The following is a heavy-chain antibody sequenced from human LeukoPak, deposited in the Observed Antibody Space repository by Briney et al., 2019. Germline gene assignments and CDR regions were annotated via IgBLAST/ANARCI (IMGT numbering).Heavy chain of an antibody. Sequence: ASVKVSCKASGYTFTGYYMHWVRQARGQGLEWMGWINPNSGGTNYAQKFQGRVTMTRDTSISTAYMELSRLRSDDTAVYYCARRGADYSNYGGDWFDPWGQGTLVTVSS. D-gene: IGHD4-11*01. J-gene: IGHJ5*02. CDR1: GYTFTGYY. V-gene: IGHV1-2*02. CDR2: INPNSGGT. CDR3: ARRGADYSNYGGDWFDP.